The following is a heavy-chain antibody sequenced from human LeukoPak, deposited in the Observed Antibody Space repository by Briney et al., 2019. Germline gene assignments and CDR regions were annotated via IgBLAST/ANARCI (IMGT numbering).Heavy chain of an antibody. J-gene: IGHJ4*02. CDR2: IYYSGST. CDR3: ARLTYYYGLGSYLFDY. V-gene: IGHV4-59*08. Sequence: SETLSLTCTVSGGSISSYYWSWIRQPPGKGLEWIGYIYYSGSTNYNPSLKSRVTISVDTSKNQFSLKLSSVTAADTAVYYCARLTYYYGLGSYLFDYWGQGTLVTVSS. D-gene: IGHD3-10*01. CDR1: GGSISSYY.